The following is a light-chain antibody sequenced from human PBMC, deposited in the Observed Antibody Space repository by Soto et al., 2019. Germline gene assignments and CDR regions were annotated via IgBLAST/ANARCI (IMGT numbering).Light chain of an antibody. Sequence: EIVLTQSPATLSLSPGERATLSCRASQSVSRYLAWYQQKPGQAPRLLIYDASNRATGIQARFSGSGSGTDFTLTIRRLEPEDFAVYYCKQRSNWPITFGQGTRLEIK. CDR3: KQRSNWPIT. J-gene: IGKJ5*01. CDR1: QSVSRY. CDR2: DAS. V-gene: IGKV3-11*01.